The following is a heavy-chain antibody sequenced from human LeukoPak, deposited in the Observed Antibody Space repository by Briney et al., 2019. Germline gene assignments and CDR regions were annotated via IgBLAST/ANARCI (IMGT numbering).Heavy chain of an antibody. Sequence: ASVKVSCKASGYTFTGYYMHWVRQAPGQGLEWMGWINTNTGNPTYAQGFTGRFVFSLDTSVSTAYLQISSLKAEDTAVYYCASPAQIREAGYDAFDIWGQGTMVTVSS. CDR1: GYTFTGYY. D-gene: IGHD1-26*01. CDR2: INTNTGNP. J-gene: IGHJ3*02. V-gene: IGHV7-4-1*02. CDR3: ASPAQIREAGYDAFDI.